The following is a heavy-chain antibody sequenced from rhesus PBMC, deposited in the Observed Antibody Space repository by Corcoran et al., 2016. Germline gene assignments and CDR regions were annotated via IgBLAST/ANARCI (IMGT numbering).Heavy chain of an antibody. J-gene: IGHJ4*01. CDR1: GYSISSGYG. Sequence: QVQLQESGPGLVKPSETLSLTCAVSGYSISSGYGWSWIRQPPGKGLEWIGYIGCSSGSTNYNPSLKSRVTISKDTSKNQFSLKLSSVTAADTAVYYCSRGSYGIFDYWGQGVLVTVSS. V-gene: IGHV4-127*01. CDR2: IGCSSGST. D-gene: IGHD4-4*01. CDR3: SRGSYGIFDY.